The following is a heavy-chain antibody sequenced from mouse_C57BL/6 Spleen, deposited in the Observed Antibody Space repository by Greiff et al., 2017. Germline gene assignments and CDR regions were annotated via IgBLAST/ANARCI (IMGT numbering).Heavy chain of an antibody. J-gene: IGHJ4*01. D-gene: IGHD2-4*01. V-gene: IGHV5-9*01. Sequence: EVQRVESGGGLVKPGGSLKLSCAASGFTFSSYTMSWVRQTPEKRLEWVATISGGGGNTYYPDSVKGRFTISRDNAKNTLYLQMSSLRSEDTALYYCASPAFYYDYDDAMDYWGQGTSVTVSS. CDR1: GFTFSSYT. CDR3: ASPAFYYDYDDAMDY. CDR2: ISGGGGNT.